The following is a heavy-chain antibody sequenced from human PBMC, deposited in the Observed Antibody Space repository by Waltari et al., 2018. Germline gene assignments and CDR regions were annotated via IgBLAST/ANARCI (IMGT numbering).Heavy chain of an antibody. V-gene: IGHV1-2*02. Sequence: QVQLVQSGAEVKKPGASVNVSCKASGHNFIGYYIHWVRQAPGQGLEWIGWINPNTGGTKYAQKYQGRVTLTRDTSISTAYMELSSLGSDDMAVFYCARQAARNFDYWGQGTLVTVSS. CDR2: INPNTGGT. CDR1: GHNFIGYY. CDR3: ARQAARNFDY. J-gene: IGHJ4*02.